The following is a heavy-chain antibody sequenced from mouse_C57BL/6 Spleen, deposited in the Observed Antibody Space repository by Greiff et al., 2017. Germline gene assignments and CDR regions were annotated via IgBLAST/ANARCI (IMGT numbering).Heavy chain of an antibody. V-gene: IGHV1-52*01. CDR1: GYTFTSYW. D-gene: IGHD1-1*01. J-gene: IGHJ2*01. Sequence: VQLQQPGAELVRPGSSVKLSCKASGYTFTSYWMHWVKQRPIQGLEWSGNIDPSDSETHYNQKFKDKATLTVDKSSSTAYMQLSSLTSEDSAVYYCAREGDYGSSLGYWGQGTTLTVSS. CDR2: IDPSDSET. CDR3: AREGDYGSSLGY.